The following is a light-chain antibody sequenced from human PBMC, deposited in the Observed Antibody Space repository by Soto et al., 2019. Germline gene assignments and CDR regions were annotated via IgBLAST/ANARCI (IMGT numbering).Light chain of an antibody. Sequence: ETVLTQSPDIMYLSPGERATLSCRASRTVGRSYLAWYQQKPGQAPRLLIFGTSTRATAIPDRFSGGGSGTDFTLTISSLDPEDYAVYFCQQYDSVPPWTLGQGTRVEV. V-gene: IGKV3-20*01. J-gene: IGKJ1*01. CDR1: RTVGRSY. CDR3: QQYDSVPPWT. CDR2: GTS.